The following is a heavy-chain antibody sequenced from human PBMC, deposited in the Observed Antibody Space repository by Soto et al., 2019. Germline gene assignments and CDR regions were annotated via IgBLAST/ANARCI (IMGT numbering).Heavy chain of an antibody. CDR2: IIPIFGTA. D-gene: IGHD3-22*01. CDR1: GGTFSSYA. Sequence: SVKVSCKASGGTFSSYAISWVRQAPGQGLEWMGGIIPIFGTANYAQKFQGRVTITADESTSTAYMELSSLRSEDTAVYYCARMPSGYYDSSGYYQGYWGQGTLVTVYS. J-gene: IGHJ4*02. V-gene: IGHV1-69*13. CDR3: ARMPSGYYDSSGYYQGY.